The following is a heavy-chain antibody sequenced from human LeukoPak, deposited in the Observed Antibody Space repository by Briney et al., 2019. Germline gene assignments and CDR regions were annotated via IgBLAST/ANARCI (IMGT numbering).Heavy chain of an antibody. CDR3: ARYCGAASCYSGFDY. Sequence: QTGGSLRLSCAASGFTFGSYVMSWVRQAPGKGPEWVSAISGDGGTYYADSVKGRFTISRDNSKNTLYLQMNSLGAEDTAVYYCARYCGAASCYSGFDYWGQGTLVTVAS. D-gene: IGHD2-15*01. CDR2: ISGDGGT. J-gene: IGHJ4*02. V-gene: IGHV3-23*01. CDR1: GFTFGSYV.